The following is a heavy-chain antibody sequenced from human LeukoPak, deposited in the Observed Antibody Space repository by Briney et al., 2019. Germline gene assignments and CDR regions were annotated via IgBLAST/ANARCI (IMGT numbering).Heavy chain of an antibody. Sequence: SSETLSLTCTVSGGSISSYYWSWTRQPPGKGLEWIGYIYYSGSTNYNPSLKSRVTISVDTSKNQFSLKLSSVTAADTAVYYCARAGSSYYYYYYMDVWGKGTTVTVSS. CDR2: IYYSGST. CDR1: GGSISSYY. J-gene: IGHJ6*03. CDR3: ARAGSSYYYYYYMDV. D-gene: IGHD6-6*01. V-gene: IGHV4-59*01.